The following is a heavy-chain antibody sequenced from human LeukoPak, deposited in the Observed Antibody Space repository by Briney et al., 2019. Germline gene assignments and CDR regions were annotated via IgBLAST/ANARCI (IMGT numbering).Heavy chain of an antibody. Sequence: GGSLRLSCAASGFTFSSYWMSWLPQAPGKGLEWVANINQDGTEKYHVYSVKGRFTISRDNAKNSLYLQMNSLRAEDTAVYYCAREGCSGGSCYHNWFAPWGQGPLVTVSS. J-gene: IGHJ5*02. CDR2: INQDGTEK. D-gene: IGHD2-15*01. CDR3: AREGCSGGSCYHNWFAP. V-gene: IGHV3-7*01. CDR1: GFTFSSYW.